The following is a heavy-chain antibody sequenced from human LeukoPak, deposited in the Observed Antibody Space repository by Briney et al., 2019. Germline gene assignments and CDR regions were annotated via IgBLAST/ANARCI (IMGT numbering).Heavy chain of an antibody. CDR3: ARGDIVVVPAAIATSDYYGMDV. CDR2: INSDGSST. V-gene: IGHV3-74*01. Sequence: PGGSLRLSCAASGFTFRSYWMHWVRQAPGKGLVWVSRINSDGSSTSYADSVKGRFTISRDNAKNTLYLQMNSLRAEDTAVYYCARGDIVVVPAAIATSDYYGMDVWGQGTTVTVSS. D-gene: IGHD2-2*01. J-gene: IGHJ6*02. CDR1: GFTFRSYW.